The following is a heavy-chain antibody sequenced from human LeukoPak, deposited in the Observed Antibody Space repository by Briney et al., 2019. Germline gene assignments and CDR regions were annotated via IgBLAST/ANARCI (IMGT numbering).Heavy chain of an antibody. CDR1: GFTFSSYS. CDR2: ISRSGDST. V-gene: IGHV3-21*01. CDR3: ARHLSGVTGYTYGRGIDY. J-gene: IGHJ4*02. D-gene: IGHD5-18*01. Sequence: GGSLRLSCAASGFTFSSYSMNWVRQAPGKGLEWVSSISRSGDSTYYADSVKGRFTISRDNAKSSLYLQMNSLRAEDTAVYYCARHLSGVTGYTYGRGIDYWGQGTLVTVSS.